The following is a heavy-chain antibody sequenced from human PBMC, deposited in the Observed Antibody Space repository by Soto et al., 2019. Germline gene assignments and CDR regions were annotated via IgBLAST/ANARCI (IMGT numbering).Heavy chain of an antibody. V-gene: IGHV3-23*01. CDR3: ARDRSTDFGLDV. CDR1: GFTFSDYV. D-gene: IGHD3-3*01. CDR2: ISDGGERT. Sequence: PVGSLRLSCVASGFTFSDYVMSWVRQVPGKGLEWVSSISDGGERTDYRDSVRGRFTISRDNARFTLHLQMNSLRVDDTATYFCARDRSTDFGLDVWGQGTTVTVSS. J-gene: IGHJ6*02.